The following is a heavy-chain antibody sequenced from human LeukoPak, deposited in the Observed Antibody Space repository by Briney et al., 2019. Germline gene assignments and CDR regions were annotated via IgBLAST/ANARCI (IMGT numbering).Heavy chain of an antibody. CDR2: IKQDGSEK. J-gene: IGHJ4*02. CDR3: AGDRGYFDY. Sequence: QPGGSLRLSCAASGFTFSSYWMSWVRQAPEKGLEWVANIKQDGSEKYYVDSVKGRFTISRDNAKNSVYLQMNCLRAEDTAVYYCAGDRGYFDYWGQGTLVTVSS. CDR1: GFTFSSYW. V-gene: IGHV3-7*01.